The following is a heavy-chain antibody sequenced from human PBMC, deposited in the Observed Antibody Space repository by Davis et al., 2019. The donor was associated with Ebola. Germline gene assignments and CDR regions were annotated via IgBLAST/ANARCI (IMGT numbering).Heavy chain of an antibody. CDR2: IYSGGST. J-gene: IGHJ6*02. CDR3: ARVFGFYGMDV. V-gene: IGHV3-53*01. CDR1: GFTVSSNY. Sequence: GESLKISCAASGFTVSSNYMSWVRQAPGKGLEWVSVIYSGGSTYSADSVKGRLTISRDNSKNTLYLQMNSLRAEDTAVYYCARVFGFYGMDVWGQGTTVTVSS. D-gene: IGHD3-10*01.